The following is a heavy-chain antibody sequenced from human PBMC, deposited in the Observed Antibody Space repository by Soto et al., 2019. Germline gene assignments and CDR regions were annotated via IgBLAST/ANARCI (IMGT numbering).Heavy chain of an antibody. CDR3: ARGRLPAKGPQNDY. Sequence: SETLSLTCAVSGGSISSSNWWSWVRQPPGKGLEWIGEIYHSGSTNYNPSLKSRVTISVDKSKNQFSLKLSSVTAADTAVYYCARGRLPAKGPQNDYWRQGTLVTVS. CDR1: GGSISSSNW. CDR2: IYHSGST. V-gene: IGHV4-4*02. J-gene: IGHJ4*02. D-gene: IGHD2-15*01.